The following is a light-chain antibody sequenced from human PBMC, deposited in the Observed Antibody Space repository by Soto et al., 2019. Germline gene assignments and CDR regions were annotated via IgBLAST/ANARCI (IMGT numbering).Light chain of an antibody. Sequence: VMTQSPSTLSVTHGERATLSCRASQSVSSNLAWYQQKPGQAPRLLIYGASTRATGIPARCSGSGSGTEFTLSIRSLQSEDFVVYYCQQYNNWPRTFGQGTKV. CDR2: GAS. CDR3: QQYNNWPRT. J-gene: IGKJ1*01. V-gene: IGKV3-15*01. CDR1: QSVSSN.